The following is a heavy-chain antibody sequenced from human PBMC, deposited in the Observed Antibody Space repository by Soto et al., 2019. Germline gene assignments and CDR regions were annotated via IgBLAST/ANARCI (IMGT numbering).Heavy chain of an antibody. CDR1: GDSVSSGYF. D-gene: IGHD5-18*01. CDR3: ARDRSYGYFDY. CDR2: IHNSGTT. V-gene: IGHV4-61*01. J-gene: IGHJ4*02. Sequence: SETLSLTCPVSGDSVSSGYFWSWVRQPPGKGLEWIGFIHNSGTTNYNPSLRSRVTISVDTSKNQFSLKLSSVTAADTATYYCARDRSYGYFDYWGQGTLVTVSS.